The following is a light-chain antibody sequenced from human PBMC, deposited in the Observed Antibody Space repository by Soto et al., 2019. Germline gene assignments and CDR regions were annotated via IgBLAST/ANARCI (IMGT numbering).Light chain of an antibody. V-gene: IGKV3-15*01. CDR3: QQYNNWPRT. CDR1: QSVSSN. CDR2: GAS. J-gene: IGKJ1*01. Sequence: ETVMTQSAATLSVSPGERATLSSRASQSVSSNLAWYQQKPGQAPRLLIYGASTRVTGIPARFSGSGSGTEFTLTISSLQSEDFAVYYCQQYNNWPRTFGQGTKVEI.